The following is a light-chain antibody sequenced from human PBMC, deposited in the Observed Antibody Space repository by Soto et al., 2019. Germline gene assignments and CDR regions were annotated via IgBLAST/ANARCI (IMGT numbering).Light chain of an antibody. J-gene: IGLJ2*01. CDR3: SAWDDNVDGPV. V-gene: IGLV1-44*01. Sequence: QSVLTQPPSASGTPGQRVAISCSGGGSDIGSNPVNWYLHLPGAAPKLLIYRDNQRPSGVPDRFSGSKSGTSASLTISGLQSEDESDYVCSAWDDNVDGPVFGGGTKRTVL. CDR1: GSDIGSNP. CDR2: RDN.